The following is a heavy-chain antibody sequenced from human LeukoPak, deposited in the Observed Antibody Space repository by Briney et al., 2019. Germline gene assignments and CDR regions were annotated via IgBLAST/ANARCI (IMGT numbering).Heavy chain of an antibody. V-gene: IGHV3-21*01. Sequence: GGPLRLSCAASGFTFSSYSMNWVRQAPGKGLEWVSSISSSSSYIYYADSVKGRFTISRDNAKNSLYLQMNSLRAEDTAVYYCARDLTDCSGGSCYPPYFDYWGQGTLVTVSS. CDR2: ISSSSSYI. CDR3: ARDLTDCSGGSCYPPYFDY. D-gene: IGHD2-15*01. J-gene: IGHJ4*02. CDR1: GFTFSSYS.